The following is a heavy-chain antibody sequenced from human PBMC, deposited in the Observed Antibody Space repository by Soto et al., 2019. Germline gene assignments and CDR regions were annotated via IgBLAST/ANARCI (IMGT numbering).Heavy chain of an antibody. Sequence: QVQLQESGPGLVKPSGTLSLTCAVSGGSISSSNWWSWVRQPPGKGLEWIGEIYHSGSTNYNPSLKILVNISVDKSKNHFSLKLSSVTAADTAVYYCARGGQPHYYYGMDVWGQGTTVTVCS. V-gene: IGHV4-4*02. CDR3: ARGGQPHYYYGMDV. D-gene: IGHD2-2*01. CDR2: IYHSGST. CDR1: GGSISSSNW. J-gene: IGHJ6*02.